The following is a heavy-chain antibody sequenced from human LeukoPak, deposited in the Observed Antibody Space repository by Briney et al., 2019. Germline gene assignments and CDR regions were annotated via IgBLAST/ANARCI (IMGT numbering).Heavy chain of an antibody. Sequence: GGSLRLSCAASGFTFSNAWMSWVRHAPGKGLEWVGRIKSKTDGGTTDYAAPVKGRFTISRDDSKNTLYLQMNSLKTEDTAVYYCTTSRSGWYYFDYWGQGTLVTVSS. J-gene: IGHJ4*02. CDR3: TTSRSGWYYFDY. CDR2: IKSKTDGGTT. CDR1: GFTFSNAW. D-gene: IGHD6-19*01. V-gene: IGHV3-15*01.